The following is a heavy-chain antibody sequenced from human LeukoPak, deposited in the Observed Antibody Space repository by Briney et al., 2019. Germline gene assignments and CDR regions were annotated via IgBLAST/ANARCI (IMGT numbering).Heavy chain of an antibody. Sequence: QTGGSLRLSCAASGFTFSSYSMNWVRQAPGKGLEWVANIKQDGSEKYYVDSVKGRFTISRDNAKNSLYLQMNSLRAEDTAVYYCARDQGYSSGWYFRVPTCFDYWGQGTLVTVSS. D-gene: IGHD6-19*01. V-gene: IGHV3-7*01. J-gene: IGHJ4*02. CDR1: GFTFSSYS. CDR2: IKQDGSEK. CDR3: ARDQGYSSGWYFRVPTCFDY.